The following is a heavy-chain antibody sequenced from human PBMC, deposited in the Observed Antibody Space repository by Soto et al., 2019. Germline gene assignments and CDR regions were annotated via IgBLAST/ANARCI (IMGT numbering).Heavy chain of an antibody. D-gene: IGHD2-8*01. J-gene: IGHJ4*02. V-gene: IGHV3-11*06. CDR2: ISMSGSYK. CDR3: ASRGHCSNGQCHPFDS. CDR1: DFSLSGSY. Sequence: GGSLRLSCVGSDFSLSGSYMSWVRQAPGKGLEWLSFISMSGSYKTYAASVEGRLTISRDNVKNILYLQMDSLRAEDTAVYYCASRGHCSNGQCHPFDSWGQGTQVTVSS.